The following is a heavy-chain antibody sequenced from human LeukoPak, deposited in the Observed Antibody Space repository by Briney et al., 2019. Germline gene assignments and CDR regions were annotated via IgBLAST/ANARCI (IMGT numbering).Heavy chain of an antibody. V-gene: IGHV3-21*01. CDR3: ARETLAYCGGDCPFDY. J-gene: IGHJ4*02. Sequence: PGGSLRLSCAASGFTFSSYSMNWVRQAPGKGLEWVSSISSSSSYIYYADSVKGRFTISRDNAKNSLYLQMNSLRAEGTAVYYCARETLAYCGGDCPFDYWGQGTLVTVSS. D-gene: IGHD2-21*01. CDR1: GFTFSSYS. CDR2: ISSSSSYI.